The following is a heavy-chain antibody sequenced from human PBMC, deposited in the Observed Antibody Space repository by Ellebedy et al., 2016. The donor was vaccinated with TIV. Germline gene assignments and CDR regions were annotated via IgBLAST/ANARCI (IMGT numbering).Heavy chain of an antibody. D-gene: IGHD2-21*02. J-gene: IGHJ6*02. CDR1: GFTFDDYA. CDR3: AKDIRDWYYYGMDV. CDR2: ISWNSGSI. V-gene: IGHV3-9*01. Sequence: GGSLRLXXAASGFTFDDYAMHWVRQAPGKGLEWVSGISWNSGSIGYADSVKGRFTISRDNAKNSLYLQMNSLRAEDTALYYCAKDIRDWYYYGMDVWGQGTTVTVSS.